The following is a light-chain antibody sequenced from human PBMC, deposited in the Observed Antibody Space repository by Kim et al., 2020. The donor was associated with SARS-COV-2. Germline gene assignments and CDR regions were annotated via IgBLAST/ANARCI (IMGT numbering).Light chain of an antibody. CDR1: QGISSY. V-gene: IGKV1-8*01. CDR3: QQYYSYPPYT. Sequence: ASTGDRVTITCRASQGISSYLAWYQQRPGKAPKLLIYAASTLQSGVPSRFSGSGSGTDFTLTISCLQSEDFATYYCQQYYSYPPYTFGQGTKLEI. CDR2: AAS. J-gene: IGKJ2*01.